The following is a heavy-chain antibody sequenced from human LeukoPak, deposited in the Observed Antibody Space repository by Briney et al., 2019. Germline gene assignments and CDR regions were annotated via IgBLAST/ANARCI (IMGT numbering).Heavy chain of an antibody. J-gene: IGHJ4*02. CDR2: IYYSGTT. D-gene: IGHD3-22*01. V-gene: IGHV4-59*04. CDR3: AGAYYYDSSGYPPFDY. CDR1: GFTFSSYSMN. Sequence: GSLRLSCAASGFTFSSYSMNWVRQSPGKGLEWIGSIYYSGTTYYNPSLKSRVTISVDTSKNQFSLKLTSVTAADTAVYYCAGAYYYDSSGYPPFDYWGQGTLVTVSS.